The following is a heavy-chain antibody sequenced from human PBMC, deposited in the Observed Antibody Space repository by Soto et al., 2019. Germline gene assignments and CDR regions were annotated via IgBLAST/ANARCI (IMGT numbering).Heavy chain of an antibody. CDR2: ISWNRGSI. Sequence: GVSRALSCSASGFTFDDYAMHWVRQAPGKGLEWVSGISWNRGSIGYADSVKGRFTISRDNAKNSLYLQMNSLRAEDTALYYCAKEAEMITMIVVGAFDIWGQGTMVTVSS. D-gene: IGHD3-22*01. J-gene: IGHJ3*02. CDR3: AKEAEMITMIVVGAFDI. CDR1: GFTFDDYA. V-gene: IGHV3-9*01.